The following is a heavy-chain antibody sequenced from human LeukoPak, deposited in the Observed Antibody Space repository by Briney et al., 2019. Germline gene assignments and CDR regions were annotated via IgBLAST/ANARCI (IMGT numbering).Heavy chain of an antibody. CDR3: AKGRAMATILAFFDY. Sequence: PGGTLRLSCAASGFTFSSYGMSWVRQAPGKGLEWVSAISGSGGSTYYADSVKGRFTISRDNSKNTLYLQMNSLRAEDTAVYYWAKGRAMATILAFFDYWGQGTLVTVSS. CDR1: GFTFSSYG. V-gene: IGHV3-23*01. J-gene: IGHJ4*02. CDR2: ISGSGGST. D-gene: IGHD5-24*01.